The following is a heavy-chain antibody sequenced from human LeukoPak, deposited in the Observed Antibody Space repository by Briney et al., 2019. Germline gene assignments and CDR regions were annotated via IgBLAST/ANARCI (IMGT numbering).Heavy chain of an antibody. V-gene: IGHV3-7*01. CDR1: GITNYW. CDR3: ATDLNWVAY. Sequence: EESLRLSCVGSGITNYWMTWVRQAPGKGLESVANINKGSSERYYLDSVKGRFTISRDNTKSSLFLQMNSLRVEDTGIYYCATDLNWVAYWGQGARVTVSS. J-gene: IGHJ4*02. D-gene: IGHD3-16*01. CDR2: INKGSSER.